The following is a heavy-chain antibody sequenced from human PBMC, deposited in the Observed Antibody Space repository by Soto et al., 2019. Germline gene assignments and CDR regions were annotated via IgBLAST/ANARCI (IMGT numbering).Heavy chain of an antibody. CDR2: ISYDGSNK. J-gene: IGHJ4*02. CDR1: GFTFSSYA. CDR3: ARDEDFWSGYGPIDY. D-gene: IGHD3-3*01. Sequence: GGSLRLSCAASGFTFSSYAMHWVRQAPGKGLEWAAVISYDGSNKYYADSVRGRFTISRDNSKNTLYLQMNSLRAEDTAVYYCARDEDFWSGYGPIDYWGQGTLVTV. V-gene: IGHV3-30-3*01.